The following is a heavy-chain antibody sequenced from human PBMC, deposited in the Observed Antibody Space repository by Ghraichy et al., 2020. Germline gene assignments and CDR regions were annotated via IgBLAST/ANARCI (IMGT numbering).Heavy chain of an antibody. CDR3: VREALIAGVDDAFEI. D-gene: IGHD2-8*01. CDR2: VKQDGSEQ. CDR1: GFTFSRHY. Sequence: GGSLRLSCVGSGFTFSRHYMTWVRQAPGRGLEWVANVKQDGSEQFYVDFAKGRFTIYRDNAKNLVFLQMNSLSVDDTAVYYCVREALIAGVDDAFEIWGQGTRVTVSS. V-gene: IGHV3-7*03. J-gene: IGHJ3*02.